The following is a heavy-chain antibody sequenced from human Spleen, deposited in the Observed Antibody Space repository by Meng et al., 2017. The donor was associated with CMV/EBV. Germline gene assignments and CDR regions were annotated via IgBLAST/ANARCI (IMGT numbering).Heavy chain of an antibody. CDR1: GFTFSSHW. V-gene: IGHV3-7*04. CDR3: SRVAAAGRGMDV. D-gene: IGHD6-13*01. Sequence: GESLKISCAASGFTFSSHWMTWVRQAPGKGLEWVANINQDGSQKNSVDSVKGRFTISRDNAKNSLFLQMNSLRDEYTAVYHCSRVAAAGRGMDVWGQGTTVTVSS. CDR2: INQDGSQK. J-gene: IGHJ6*02.